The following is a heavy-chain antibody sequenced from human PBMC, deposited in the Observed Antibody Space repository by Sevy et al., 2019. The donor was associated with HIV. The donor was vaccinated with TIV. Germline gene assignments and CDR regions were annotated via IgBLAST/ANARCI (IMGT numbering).Heavy chain of an antibody. D-gene: IGHD1-1*01. Sequence: SETLSLTCTVSGGSISSRSYYWSWIRQPPGKGLEWIGSVYYSGSNNYNPSLKSRVTISVDTSKNQFFLKLSSVTAADTAVYYCARDFSWNGLDYWGQGTLVTVSS. J-gene: IGHJ4*02. CDR3: ARDFSWNGLDY. CDR1: GGSISSRSYY. V-gene: IGHV4-61*01. CDR2: VYYSGSN.